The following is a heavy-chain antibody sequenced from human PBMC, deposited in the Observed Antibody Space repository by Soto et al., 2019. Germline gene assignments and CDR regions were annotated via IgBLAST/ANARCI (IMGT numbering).Heavy chain of an antibody. Sequence: VQLLESGGGLVQPGGSLRLSCVASGFTFSSYSMTWVRQAPGKGLEWVSASSARGDLFYADSVKGRFTISRDNSKNTLYLQMSGLRAGDTAVYYCAKDRAAAGWGFDYWGQGTVVTVSS. V-gene: IGHV3-23*01. D-gene: IGHD6-13*01. CDR3: AKDRAAAGWGFDY. CDR2: SSARGDL. J-gene: IGHJ4*02. CDR1: GFTFSSYS.